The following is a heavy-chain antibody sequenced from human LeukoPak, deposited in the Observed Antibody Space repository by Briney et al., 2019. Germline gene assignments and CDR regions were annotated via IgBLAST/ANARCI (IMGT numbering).Heavy chain of an antibody. Sequence: GGSLKLSCAVSGITVSKYWMHWVRQVPGKGLVWVSRIHSDGSTTDYADSVKGRFTITRDSAKNTLYLEMNSLRVEDTAVYYCTRDANHYGGMDVWGQGTTVTVSS. V-gene: IGHV3-74*01. CDR1: GITVSKYW. CDR2: IHSDGSTT. CDR3: TRDANHYGGMDV. J-gene: IGHJ6*02.